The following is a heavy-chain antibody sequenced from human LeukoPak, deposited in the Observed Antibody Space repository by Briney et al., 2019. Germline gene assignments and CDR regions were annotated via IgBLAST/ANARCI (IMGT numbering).Heavy chain of an antibody. CDR3: ARVAGNCGGDCYRLLY. CDR2: MNPNSGNT. Sequence: GASVKVSCKASGYTFTTYDINWVRQATGQGLEWLGWMNPNSGNTGYAQKFQGRVTVTRNISITTAYMELTNLRSEDTAVYYCARVAGNCGGDCYRLLYWGQGTLVTVSS. CDR1: GYTFTTYD. D-gene: IGHD2-21*01. J-gene: IGHJ4*02. V-gene: IGHV1-8*01.